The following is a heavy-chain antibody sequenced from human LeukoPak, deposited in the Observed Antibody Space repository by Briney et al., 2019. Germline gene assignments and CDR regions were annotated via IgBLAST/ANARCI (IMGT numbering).Heavy chain of an antibody. V-gene: IGHV4-30-4*08. J-gene: IGHJ6*04. CDR1: GGSISSGDYY. CDR3: ARDDYGMDV. Sequence: PSETLSLTCTVSGGSISSGDYYWSWIRQPPGKGLEWVGYIYYTGTTYYNPSLKSRLTISIDTSKNQFSLKLSSATAADTAVYYCARDDYGMDVWGKGTTVTVSS. CDR2: IYYTGTT.